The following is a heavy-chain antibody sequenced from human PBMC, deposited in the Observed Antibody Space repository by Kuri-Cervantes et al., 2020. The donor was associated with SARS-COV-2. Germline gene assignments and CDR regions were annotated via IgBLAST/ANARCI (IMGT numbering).Heavy chain of an antibody. D-gene: IGHD3-3*01. CDR2: TSYDGSTK. CDR1: GFTFNNYA. Sequence: GGSLRLSCAASGFTFNNYAMHWVRQTPGEGLEWVAITSYDGSTKYYADSVKGRFTISRDNSKNTLYLQMNSLRAEDTAVYYCARVRGNTIFGVVVSYFDYWGQGTLVTVSS. CDR3: ARVRGNTIFGVVVSYFDY. J-gene: IGHJ4*02. V-gene: IGHV3-30-3*01.